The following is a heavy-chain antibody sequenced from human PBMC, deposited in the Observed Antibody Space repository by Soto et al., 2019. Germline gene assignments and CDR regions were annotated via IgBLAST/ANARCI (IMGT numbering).Heavy chain of an antibody. V-gene: IGHV3-23*01. CDR2: ISGSGGST. J-gene: IGHJ6*02. D-gene: IGHD2-2*01. CDR1: GFTFSSYA. CDR3: AKPSNCSSTSCYLYYYYYGMDV. Sequence: GGSLRLSCAASGFTFSSYAMSWVRQAPGKGLEWVSAISGSGGSTYYADSVKGRYTISRDNSKNTLYLQTNSLRAEDTAVYYCAKPSNCSSTSCYLYYYYYGMDVWGQGTTVTVSS.